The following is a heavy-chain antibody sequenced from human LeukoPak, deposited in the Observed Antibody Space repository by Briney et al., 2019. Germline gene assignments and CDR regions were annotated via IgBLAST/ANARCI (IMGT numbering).Heavy chain of an antibody. Sequence: GASVKVSCKASGGTFSSYAISWVRQAPGQGLEWMGGIIPIFGTANYAQKVQGRVTSTTDESTSTAYMERSSLRSEDTAVYYCASEPIAPGRLYYFDYWGQGTLVTVSS. CDR2: IIPIFGTA. CDR3: ASEPIAPGRLYYFDY. CDR1: GGTFSSYA. V-gene: IGHV1-69*05. J-gene: IGHJ4*02. D-gene: IGHD6-13*01.